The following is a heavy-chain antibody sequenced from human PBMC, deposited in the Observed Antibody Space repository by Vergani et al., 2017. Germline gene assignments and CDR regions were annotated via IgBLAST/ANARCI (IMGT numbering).Heavy chain of an antibody. V-gene: IGHV4-59*02. CDR2: LSNSGGA. CDR1: GVSVTDYY. J-gene: IGHJ5*02. CDR3: AGETHCWQRADR. Sequence: QAQLQESGPGLVKPSETLSLTCPVFGVSVTDYYCNWIRQAPGKGLEWIGSLSNSGGATHSSHNPSLKSQVSVSVDTSKCQFSLKLTSVTAADSAIYYCAGETHCWQRADRSGQRVMVAVCS. D-gene: IGHD2-21*02.